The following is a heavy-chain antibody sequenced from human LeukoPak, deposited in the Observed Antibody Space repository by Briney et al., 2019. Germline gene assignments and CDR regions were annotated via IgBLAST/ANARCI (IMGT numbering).Heavy chain of an antibody. J-gene: IGHJ4*02. V-gene: IGHV1-46*01. D-gene: IGHD6-25*01. Sequence: GAPVKVFCKASGYTFTSYYMHWGRQAPGQGLEGMGIINPSGGSTSYAQKFQGRVTMTRDTSTSTVYMELSSLRSEDTAVYYCARGNSSGWRFDYWGQGTLVTVSS. CDR2: INPSGGST. CDR3: ARGNSSGWRFDY. CDR1: GYTFTSYY.